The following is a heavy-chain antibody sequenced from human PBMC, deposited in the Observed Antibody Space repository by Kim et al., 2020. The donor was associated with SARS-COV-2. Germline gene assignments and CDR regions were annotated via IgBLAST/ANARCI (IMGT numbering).Heavy chain of an antibody. D-gene: IGHD6-19*01. J-gene: IGHJ4*02. Sequence: ASVKVSCKASGYTFTNYGISWVRQAPGQGLEWVGWISPYSGSTNYVQKFQGRVTLTTDSSTSTAYMELRTLRSDDTAVYYCARGGHSVASDYWGQGTLVTVSS. V-gene: IGHV1-18*01. CDR2: ISPYSGST. CDR1: GYTFTNYG. CDR3: ARGGHSVASDY.